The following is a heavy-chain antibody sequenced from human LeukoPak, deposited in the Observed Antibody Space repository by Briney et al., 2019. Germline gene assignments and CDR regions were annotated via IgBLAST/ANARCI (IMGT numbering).Heavy chain of an antibody. J-gene: IGHJ4*02. CDR2: ISSSGSTI. CDR3: ARDDSYGLDY. CDR1: GFTFSNYE. D-gene: IGHD5-18*01. V-gene: IGHV3-48*03. Sequence: GGSLRLSCAASGFTFSNYEMNWVRQVPGKGLEWVSYISSSGSTIYYADSVKGRFTISRDNAKNSLYLQMNSLRAEDTAVYYCARDDSYGLDYWGQGTRVTVSS.